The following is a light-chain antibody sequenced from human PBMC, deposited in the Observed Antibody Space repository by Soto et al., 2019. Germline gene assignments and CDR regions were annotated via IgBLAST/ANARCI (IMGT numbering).Light chain of an antibody. Sequence: QPVLTQPPSASGTPGQRVTISCSGSSSNIGSNTVNWYQQLPGTAPKLLIYSNNRRPSGVPDRFSGSTSGTSASLAISGLQSEDEADYYCAAWDDSLNGPVFGGGTKLTVL. V-gene: IGLV1-44*01. CDR3: AAWDDSLNGPV. CDR1: SSNIGSNT. CDR2: SNN. J-gene: IGLJ2*01.